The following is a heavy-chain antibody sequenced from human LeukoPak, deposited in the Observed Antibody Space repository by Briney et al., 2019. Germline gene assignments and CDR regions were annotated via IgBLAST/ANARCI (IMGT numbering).Heavy chain of an antibody. CDR2: IYYSGST. CDR1: GGSISSYY. Sequence: PSETLSLTCTVSGGSISSYYWSWIRQPPGKGLEWIGYIYYSGSTNYNPSLKSRVTISVDTSKNQFSLKLSSVTAADTAVYYCARDSRAAAGTWWFDPWGQGTLVTVSS. D-gene: IGHD6-13*01. J-gene: IGHJ5*02. CDR3: ARDSRAAAGTWWFDP. V-gene: IGHV4-59*12.